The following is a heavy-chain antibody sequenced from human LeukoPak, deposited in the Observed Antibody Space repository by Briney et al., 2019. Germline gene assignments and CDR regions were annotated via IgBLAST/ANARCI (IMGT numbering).Heavy chain of an antibody. Sequence: SETMSLTCTVSGGSVSSGSYYWSWIRQPPGKGLEWIGYIYYSGSTNYNPSLKSRVTISVDTSKNQFSLKLSSVTAADTAVYYCARSSSSSTRYYYYGMDVWGQGTTVTVSS. D-gene: IGHD6-6*01. J-gene: IGHJ6*02. CDR2: IYYSGST. V-gene: IGHV4-61*01. CDR3: ARSSSSSTRYYYYGMDV. CDR1: GGSVSSGSYY.